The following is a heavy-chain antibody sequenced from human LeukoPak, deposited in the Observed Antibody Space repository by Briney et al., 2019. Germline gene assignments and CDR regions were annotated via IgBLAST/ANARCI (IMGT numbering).Heavy chain of an antibody. J-gene: IGHJ3*02. V-gene: IGHV4-59*08. D-gene: IGHD3-22*01. Sequence: SEPLSLTCTVSGGSISSYYWSWIRQPPGKGLEWIGYIYYSGSTNYNPSLKSRVTISVDTSKNQFSLKLSSVTAADTAVYYCARHDDGTMTAFDIWGQGTMVTLSS. CDR1: GGSISSYY. CDR2: IYYSGST. CDR3: ARHDDGTMTAFDI.